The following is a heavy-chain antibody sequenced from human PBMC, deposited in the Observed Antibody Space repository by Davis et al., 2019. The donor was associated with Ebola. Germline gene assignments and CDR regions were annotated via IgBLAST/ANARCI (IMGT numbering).Heavy chain of an antibody. CDR1: GFTFSDYS. Sequence: PGGSLRLSCTAFGFTFSDYSMSWIRQAPGKGLEWVAHISSHSGSFIYYADSLKGRFTISRDNAKNSLDLQMHSLRVEDTAVYYCARSHLYTSSWSGNDFWGQGALVSVSS. J-gene: IGHJ4*02. CDR3: ARSHLYTSSWSGNDF. V-gene: IGHV3-11*01. CDR2: ISSHSGSFI. D-gene: IGHD3-3*01.